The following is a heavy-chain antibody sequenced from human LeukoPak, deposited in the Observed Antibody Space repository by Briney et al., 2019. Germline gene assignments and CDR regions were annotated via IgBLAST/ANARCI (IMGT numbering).Heavy chain of an antibody. V-gene: IGHV3-21*01. CDR1: GFTFSSYS. Sequence: GGSLRLSCAASGFTFSSYSMNWVRQAPGKGLEWVSSISSGSDYIYYADSVKGRFTISRDNPKNSLYLQVNSLRAEDTAVYYCARDAGYDILTGYFDCWGQGTLVTVSS. J-gene: IGHJ4*02. CDR3: ARDAGYDILTGYFDC. CDR2: ISSGSDYI. D-gene: IGHD3-9*01.